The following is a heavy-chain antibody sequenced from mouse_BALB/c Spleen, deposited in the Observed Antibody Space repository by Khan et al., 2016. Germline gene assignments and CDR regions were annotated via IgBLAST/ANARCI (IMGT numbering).Heavy chain of an antibody. D-gene: IGHD2-14*01. Sequence: EVQLQESGPGLVKSSQSLSLTCSVTGYSITSGYYWNWIRQFPGNKLEWMGYISYAGSNNYNPSRKNRISITRASSKNQFFLKLHSVTTEDTATYDCARGHREYYFDYWGQGNTLTVAS. CDR1: GYSITSGYY. V-gene: IGHV3-6*02. CDR3: ARGHREYYFDY. J-gene: IGHJ2*01. CDR2: ISYAGSN.